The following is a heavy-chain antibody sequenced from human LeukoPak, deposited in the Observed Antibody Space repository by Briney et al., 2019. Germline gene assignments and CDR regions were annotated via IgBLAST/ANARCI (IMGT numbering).Heavy chain of an antibody. D-gene: IGHD2-15*01. CDR2: ISSSGSTI. V-gene: IGHV3-11*04. CDR1: GFTFSDYY. J-gene: IGHJ4*02. Sequence: PGGSLRLSCAASGFTFSDYYMSWIRQAPGKGLEWVSYISSSGSTIYYADSVKGRFTISRDNAKNSLYLQMNSLRAEDTAVYYCARATQKGPVVVVAAALDYWGQGTLVTVSS. CDR3: ARATQKGPVVVVAAALDY.